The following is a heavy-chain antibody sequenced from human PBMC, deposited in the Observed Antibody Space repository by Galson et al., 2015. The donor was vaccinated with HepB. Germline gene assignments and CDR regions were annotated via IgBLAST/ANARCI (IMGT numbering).Heavy chain of an antibody. V-gene: IGHV1-3*04. CDR1: GYTFTTYA. CDR2: INTDNGNT. CDR3: ASGGTDCTTTSCPTWFAP. Sequence: SVKVSCKASGYTFTTYAIHWVRQAPGQRLEWMGWINTDNGNTKYSESFQDRVTITRDTSATTAYMELSSLKSEDTAVYYCASGGTDCTTTSCPTWFAPWGQGTLVTVSS. J-gene: IGHJ5*02. D-gene: IGHD2-2*01.